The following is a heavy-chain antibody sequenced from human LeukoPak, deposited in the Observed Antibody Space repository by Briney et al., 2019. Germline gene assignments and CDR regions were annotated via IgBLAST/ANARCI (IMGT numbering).Heavy chain of an antibody. CDR1: GFTFSSYG. J-gene: IGHJ4*02. D-gene: IGHD1-26*01. CDR3: ARESTGSYSGIDY. CDR2: IWHDGSYK. V-gene: IGHV3-33*01. Sequence: PGRSLRLSCAASGFTFSSYGIHWVRQAPGKGLEWVAVIWHDGSYKYYADSVKGRFTISRDNSKNMLFLEMNSLRAEDTAVYYCARESTGSYSGIDYWGQGTPATVSA.